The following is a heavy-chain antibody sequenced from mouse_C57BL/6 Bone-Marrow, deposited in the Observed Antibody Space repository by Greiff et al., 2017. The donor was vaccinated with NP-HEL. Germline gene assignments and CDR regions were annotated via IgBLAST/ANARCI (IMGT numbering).Heavy chain of an antibody. J-gene: IGHJ2*01. D-gene: IGHD1-1*01. CDR1: GYTFTDYY. V-gene: IGHV1-26*01. Sequence: VQLQQSGPELVKPGASVKISCKASGYTFTDYYMNWVKQSHGKSLEWIGDINPNNGGTSYNQKFKGKATLTVDKSSSTAYMELRSLTSEDSAVYYCASYYGSSSNYFDYWGQGTTLTVSS. CDR2: INPNNGGT. CDR3: ASYYGSSSNYFDY.